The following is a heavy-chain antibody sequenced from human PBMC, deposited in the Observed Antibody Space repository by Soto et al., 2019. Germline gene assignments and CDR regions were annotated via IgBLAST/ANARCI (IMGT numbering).Heavy chain of an antibody. D-gene: IGHD1-26*01. CDR3: ARAMSSGSYFDS. CDR1: GFTFSPYW. V-gene: IGHV3-74*01. CDR2: INSDGSST. Sequence: PGGSLRLSCAASGFTFSPYWMHWVRQVPGKGLVWVSRINSDGSSTSYADSAKGRFTISRDNAKSTLYLQMNSLRAEDTAVYYCARAMSSGSYFDSWGQGTLVTVSS. J-gene: IGHJ4*02.